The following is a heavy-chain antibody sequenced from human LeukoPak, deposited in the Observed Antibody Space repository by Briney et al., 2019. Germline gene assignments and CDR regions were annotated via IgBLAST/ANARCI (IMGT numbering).Heavy chain of an antibody. J-gene: IGHJ4*02. CDR3: ARQRVYGGNSISTIDY. Sequence: GESLKISCKGSGYSFTSYWIGWVRQMPGKGLEWMGIIYPGDSDTRYSPSFQGQVTISADKSISTAYLQWSSLKASDTAMYYCARQRVYGGNSISTIDYWGQGTLVTVSS. CDR2: IYPGDSDT. V-gene: IGHV5-51*01. CDR1: GYSFTSYW. D-gene: IGHD4-23*01.